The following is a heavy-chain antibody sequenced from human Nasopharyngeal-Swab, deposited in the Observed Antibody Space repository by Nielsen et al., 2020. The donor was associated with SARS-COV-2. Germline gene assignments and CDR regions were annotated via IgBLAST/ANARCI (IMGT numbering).Heavy chain of an antibody. CDR3: ARDAPAHYGAFY. Sequence: GGSLRLSCAASGFTFSSYGMHWVRQAPGKGLEWVAVIWYDASNEYYGDSVKGRFSISRDSSKNTLYLQMDSLRGEDTAVYYCARDAPAHYGAFYWGRGTLVTVSS. J-gene: IGHJ4*02. CDR2: IWYDASNE. CDR1: GFTFSSYG. V-gene: IGHV3-33*01. D-gene: IGHD4-17*01.